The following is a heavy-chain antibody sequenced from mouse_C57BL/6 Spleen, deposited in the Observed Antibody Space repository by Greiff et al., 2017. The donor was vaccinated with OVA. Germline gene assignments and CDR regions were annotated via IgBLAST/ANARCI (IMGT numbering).Heavy chain of an antibody. CDR1: GYTFTSYD. J-gene: IGHJ4*01. D-gene: IGHD3-2*02. V-gene: IGHV1-85*01. CDR3: ARSGGTAQATSAMDY. Sequence: VQLQQSGPELVKPGASVTLSCKASGYTFTSYDINWVKQRPGQGLEWIGWIYPRDGSTKYNEKFKGKATLTVDTSSSTAYMELHSLTSEDSAVYFCARSGGTAQATSAMDYWGQGTSVTVSS. CDR2: IYPRDGST.